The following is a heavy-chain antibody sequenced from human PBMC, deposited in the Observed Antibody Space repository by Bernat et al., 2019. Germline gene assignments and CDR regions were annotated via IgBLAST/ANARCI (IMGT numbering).Heavy chain of an antibody. CDR1: GFTFSSYA. CDR3: ARDRGGSYGELDY. D-gene: IGHD1-26*01. Sequence: EVQLLESGGGLVQPGGSLRLSCAASGFTFSSYAMSWVRQAPGKGLEWVSAISGSGGSTYYADSVKGRFTISRDNSKNTLYLQMNSLRAEDTAVYYCARDRGGSYGELDYWGQGTLVTVSS. V-gene: IGHV3-23*01. CDR2: ISGSGGST. J-gene: IGHJ4*02.